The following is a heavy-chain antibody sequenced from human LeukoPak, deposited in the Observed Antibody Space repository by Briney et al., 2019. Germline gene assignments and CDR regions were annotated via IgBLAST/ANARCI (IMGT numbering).Heavy chain of an antibody. CDR2: IYYSGST. CDR1: GGSISSGGYY. V-gene: IGHV4-31*01. CDR3: ARGRSRRVAGTDY. Sequence: SQTLSLTCTVSGGSISSGGYYWSWIRQHPGKGLEWIGYIYYSGSTYYNPSLKSQVTISVDTSKNQFSLKLSSVTAADTAVYYCARGRSRRVAGTDYWGQGTLVTVSS. J-gene: IGHJ4*02. D-gene: IGHD6-19*01.